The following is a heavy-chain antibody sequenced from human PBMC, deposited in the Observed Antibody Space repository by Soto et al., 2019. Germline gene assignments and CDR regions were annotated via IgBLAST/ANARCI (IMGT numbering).Heavy chain of an antibody. V-gene: IGHV3-21*02. Sequence: EVQLVESGGGLVKPGGSLRLSCAASGFDFSSYSMNWVRQAPGKGLEWVSSINEDSSYIYYAHSLRGRFTISRDKDKESPYLQMKSLRVENKAVYYCVRDFGWYFRSGYMGVWGDGATVTVSS. D-gene: IGHD3-3*01. CDR1: GFDFSSYS. CDR2: INEDSSYI. CDR3: VRDFGWYFRSGYMGV. J-gene: IGHJ6*03.